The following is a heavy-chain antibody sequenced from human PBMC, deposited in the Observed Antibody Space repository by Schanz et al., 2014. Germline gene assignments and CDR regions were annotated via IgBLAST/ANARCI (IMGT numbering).Heavy chain of an antibody. D-gene: IGHD1-1*01. CDR3: VKDPDKYNWNDVEGMDV. CDR1: GLLFSYYY. CDR2: IVGGGGRT. Sequence: EVQLVESGGGLIQPGGSLRLSCAASGLLFSYYYMSGVRQAPGKGLEWVSSIVGGGGRTYYADSVKGRFTISRDNSKNTLYLQMKSLRVEDTAVYYCVKDPDKYNWNDVEGMDVWGPGTTVTVSS. J-gene: IGHJ6*01. V-gene: IGHV3-23*04.